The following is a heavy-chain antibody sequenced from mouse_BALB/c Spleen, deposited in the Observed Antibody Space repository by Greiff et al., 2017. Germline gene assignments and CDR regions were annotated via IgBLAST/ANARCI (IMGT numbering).Heavy chain of an antibody. D-gene: IGHD2-3*01. V-gene: IGHV3-2*02. J-gene: IGHJ4*01. CDR1: GYSITSDYA. CDR3: ARGMGY. Sequence: DVKLVESGPGLVKPSQSLSLTCTVTGYSITSDYAWNWIRQFPGNKLEWMGYISYSGSTSYNPSLKSRISITRDTSKNQFFLQLNSVTTEDTATYYCARGMGYWGQGTSVTVSS. CDR2: ISYSGST.